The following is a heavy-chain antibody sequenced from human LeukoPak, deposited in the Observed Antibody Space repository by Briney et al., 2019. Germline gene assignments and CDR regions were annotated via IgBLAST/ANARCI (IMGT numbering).Heavy chain of an antibody. CDR1: GFTFSNYF. Sequence: PGGSLRLSCAASGFTFSNYFMSWVRQAPGKGLEWVSVIYSGGSTYYADSVKGRFTISRDNSKNTLYLQMNSLRAEDTAVYYCARGRDYFDYWGQGTLVTVSS. CDR3: ARGRDYFDY. CDR2: IYSGGST. V-gene: IGHV3-66*01. J-gene: IGHJ4*02.